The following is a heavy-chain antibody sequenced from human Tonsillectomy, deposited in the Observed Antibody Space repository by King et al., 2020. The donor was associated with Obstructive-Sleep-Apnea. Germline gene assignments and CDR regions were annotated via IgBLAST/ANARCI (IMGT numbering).Heavy chain of an antibody. J-gene: IGHJ3*01. V-gene: IGHV3-30-3*01. D-gene: IGHD1-14*01. CDR2: TSYDGDNK. Sequence: VQLVESGGGVVQPGRSLRLSCAASGFTFSSFAMHWVRQAPGKGLEWVALTSYDGDNKYYADSVKGRFTISRDNSKNTLYLQMNSLRPEDTSVYYCTIPGPPGSEAFDVWGQGTMVTVSS. CDR3: TIPGPPGSEAFDV. CDR1: GFTFSSFA.